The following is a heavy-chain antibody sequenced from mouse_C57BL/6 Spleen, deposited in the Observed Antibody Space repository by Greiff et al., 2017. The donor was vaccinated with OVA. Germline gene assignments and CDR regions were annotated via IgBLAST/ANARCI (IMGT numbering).Heavy chain of an antibody. CDR2: IHPNSGRN. V-gene: IGHV1-64*01. CDR3: ARSRSFDY. CDR1: GYTFTSYW. J-gene: IGHJ2*01. Sequence: QVQLQQSGAELVKPGASVKLSCKASGYTFTSYWMHGVKQRPGQGLEWSGMIHPNSGRNKYNEKGKSKATLTVDKSYSTAYMQLSSLTAEDSAVYYCARSRSFDYWGQGTTLTVSS.